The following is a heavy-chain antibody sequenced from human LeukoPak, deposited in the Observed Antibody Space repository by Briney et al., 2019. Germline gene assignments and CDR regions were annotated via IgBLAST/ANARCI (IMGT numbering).Heavy chain of an antibody. CDR3: ACRSFTSPWSDP. Sequence: GESLKISCKGSEDTFTNYWIGWVRQVPGKGLEWMGVIYPGDFRTRYNPSFQGQVTISADKSISTAYLQWNSLKASDTAMYYCACRSFTSPWSDPWGQGTLVSVSS. CDR1: EDTFTNYW. J-gene: IGHJ5*02. V-gene: IGHV5-51*01. D-gene: IGHD2-2*01. CDR2: IYPGDFRT.